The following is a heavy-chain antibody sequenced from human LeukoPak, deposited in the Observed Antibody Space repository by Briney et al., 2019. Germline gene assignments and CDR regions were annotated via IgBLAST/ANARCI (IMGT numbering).Heavy chain of an antibody. CDR1: GFTLRNYW. CDR3: ASGLD. V-gene: IGHV3-7*05. J-gene: IGHJ4*02. CDR2: IKPDGSEK. Sequence: GGSLRLSCAASGFTLRNYWMNWVRHAPGKGLEWVANIKPDGSEKYYLDSVRGRFTISRDNAKNSLYLQMNSLRAEDTAVCYCASGLDWGQGTLVTVSS.